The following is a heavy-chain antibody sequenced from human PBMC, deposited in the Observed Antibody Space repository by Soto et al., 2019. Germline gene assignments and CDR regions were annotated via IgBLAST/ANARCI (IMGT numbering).Heavy chain of an antibody. V-gene: IGHV3-23*01. CDR2: ISGTGGTT. CDR3: SRHRSSSATQYGYFDK. CDR1: QFSFSIYA. D-gene: IGHD2-2*01. J-gene: IGHJ4*02. Sequence: EVQLLASGGGLVQPGGSLRLSCAASQFSFSIYAMSWVRQAPGKGLEWVAAISGTGGTTNYADSVKGRFTISRDNSNSTLYLQMNSGRAEDTAVYYCSRHRSSSATQYGYFDKWGQGTLVTVSS.